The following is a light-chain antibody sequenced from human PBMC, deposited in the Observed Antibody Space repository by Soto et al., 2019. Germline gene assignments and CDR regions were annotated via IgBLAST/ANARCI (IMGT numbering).Light chain of an antibody. J-gene: IGKJ4*01. CDR2: AAS. Sequence: EIVMTQSPATLSVSPGERATLSCRASQTISSNLAWYQQKPGQAPRLLIYAASTRATGIPARFSGSGSGTEFTLTISNLQSEDFAVYYCQQYNNWPPLTFGGGTQVEIK. CDR1: QTISSN. CDR3: QQYNNWPPLT. V-gene: IGKV3-15*01.